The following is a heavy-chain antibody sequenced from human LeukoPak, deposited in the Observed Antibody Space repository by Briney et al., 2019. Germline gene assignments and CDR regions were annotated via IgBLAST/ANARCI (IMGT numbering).Heavy chain of an antibody. Sequence: GGSLRLSCAASGFTFSSYWMHWVRQAPGKGLVWVSRINSDGSSTSYADSVKGRFTISRDNAKNTLYLQMNSLRAEDTAVYYCARGPHYYDKSVAFDIWRQGTMVTVSS. D-gene: IGHD3-22*01. J-gene: IGHJ3*02. CDR1: GFTFSSYW. V-gene: IGHV3-74*01. CDR3: ARGPHYYDKSVAFDI. CDR2: INSDGSST.